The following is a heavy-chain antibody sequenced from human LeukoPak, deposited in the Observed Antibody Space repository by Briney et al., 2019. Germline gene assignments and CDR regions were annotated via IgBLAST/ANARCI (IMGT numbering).Heavy chain of an antibody. CDR2: ISAYNGNT. CDR3: ARDQAYYYDSRETEYFQH. V-gene: IGHV1-18*01. CDR1: GYTFTSYG. J-gene: IGHJ1*01. Sequence: ASVKVSCKASGYTFTSYGISWVRQAPGQGLEWMGWISAYNGNTNYAQKLQGRVTMTTDTSTSTAYMELRNLKSDDTAVYYCARDQAYYYDSRETEYFQHWGQGTLVTVSS. D-gene: IGHD3-22*01.